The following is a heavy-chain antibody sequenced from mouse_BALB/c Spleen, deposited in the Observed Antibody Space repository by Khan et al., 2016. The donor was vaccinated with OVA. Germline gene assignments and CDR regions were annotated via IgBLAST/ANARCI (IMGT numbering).Heavy chain of an antibody. Sequence: QVQLQQSGAELVRPGASVKLSCKTSGYIFTSYWIHWVKQRSGQGLEWIARIYPGTDNTFYNERLKDKATLTADKSSSTAYMQLSSLKSEDSSVYFCAREEALYYFDYWGQGTTLTVSS. CDR2: IYPGTDNT. D-gene: IGHD3-2*02. CDR3: AREEALYYFDY. V-gene: IGHV1S132*01. J-gene: IGHJ2*01. CDR1: GYIFTSYW.